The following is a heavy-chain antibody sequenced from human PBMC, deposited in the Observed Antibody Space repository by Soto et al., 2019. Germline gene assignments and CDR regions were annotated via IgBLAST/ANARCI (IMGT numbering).Heavy chain of an antibody. J-gene: IGHJ4*02. Sequence: GASVKVSCKASGYTFTSYGISWVRQAPGQGLEWMGWISAYNGNTNYAQKLQGRVTMTTDTSTSTAYMELRSLRSDDTAVYYCARDHPGGRRYSSSWYGVVYWGQGTLVTAPQ. D-gene: IGHD6-13*01. CDR3: ARDHPGGRRYSSSWYGVVY. V-gene: IGHV1-18*01. CDR1: GYTFTSYG. CDR2: ISAYNGNT.